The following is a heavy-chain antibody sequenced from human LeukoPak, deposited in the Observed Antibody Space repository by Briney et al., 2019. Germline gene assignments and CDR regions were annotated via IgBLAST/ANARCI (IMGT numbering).Heavy chain of an antibody. CDR1: GDSISSYY. CDR3: AKDSSSSWYRDSYYYYYYMDV. CDR2: IYYSGST. D-gene: IGHD6-13*01. V-gene: IGHV4-59*01. J-gene: IGHJ6*03. Sequence: PSETLSLTCTVSGDSISSYYCSWIRQPPGKGLEWIGYIYYSGSTSYNPSLKSRVTISLDTSNNQFSLKLRSVTAADTAVYYCAKDSSSSWYRDSYYYYYYMDVWGKGTTVTISS.